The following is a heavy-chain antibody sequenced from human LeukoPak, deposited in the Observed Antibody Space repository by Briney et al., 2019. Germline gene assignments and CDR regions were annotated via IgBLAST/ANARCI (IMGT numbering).Heavy chain of an antibody. Sequence: PSETLSLTCAVYGGSFSGYYWSWIRQPPGKGLEWIGEINHSGSTNYNPSLKSRVTISVDTSKNQFSLKLSSVTAADTAVYYCAREGNRRSFDYWGQGTLVTVSS. V-gene: IGHV4-34*01. J-gene: IGHJ4*02. CDR1: GGSFSGYY. CDR3: AREGNRRSFDY. CDR2: INHSGST.